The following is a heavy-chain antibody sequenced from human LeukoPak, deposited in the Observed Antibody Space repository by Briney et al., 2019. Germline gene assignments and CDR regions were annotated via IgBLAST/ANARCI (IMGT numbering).Heavy chain of an antibody. Sequence: PSETLSLTCTVSGGSISSYYWSWIRQPPGKGLEWIGYIYYSGSTNYNPSLKSRVTISVDTSKNQFSLKLSSVTAAETAVYYCASSSWYAYFQHWGQGTLVTVSS. J-gene: IGHJ1*01. D-gene: IGHD6-13*01. CDR1: GGSISSYY. V-gene: IGHV4-59*01. CDR2: IYYSGST. CDR3: ASSSWYAYFQH.